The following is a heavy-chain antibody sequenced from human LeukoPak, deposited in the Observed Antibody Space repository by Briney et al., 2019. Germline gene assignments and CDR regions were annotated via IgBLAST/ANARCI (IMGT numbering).Heavy chain of an antibody. V-gene: IGHV4-34*01. CDR2: INHSGST. J-gene: IGHJ4*02. CDR3: ARDYCSSTSCLFDY. D-gene: IGHD2-2*01. Sequence: PSETLSLTCAVYGGSFSGYYWSWIRQPPGKGLEWIGEINHSGSTNYNPSLKSRVTISVDTSKNQFSLRLSSVTAADTAVYYCARDYCSSTSCLFDYWGQGTLVTVSS. CDR1: GGSFSGYY.